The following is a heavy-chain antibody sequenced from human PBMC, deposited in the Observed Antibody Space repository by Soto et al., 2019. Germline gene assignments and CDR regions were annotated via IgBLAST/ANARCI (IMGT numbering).Heavy chain of an antibody. Sequence: EVQILESGGGLVQPGGSLRLSCAASGFTFSSYAMYWVRQAPGKGLAWVSGISDSGTGTYYADSVKGRFTISRDNSKNTVYLQMKSLRAEDTAVYYCTTVEGFPHYYGMDVWGQGTTVTVSS. CDR1: GFTFSSYA. CDR2: ISDSGTGT. J-gene: IGHJ6*02. CDR3: TTVEGFPHYYGMDV. V-gene: IGHV3-23*01.